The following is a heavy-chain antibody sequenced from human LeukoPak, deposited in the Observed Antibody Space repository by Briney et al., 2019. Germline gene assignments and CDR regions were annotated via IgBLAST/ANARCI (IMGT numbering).Heavy chain of an antibody. J-gene: IGHJ4*02. Sequence: PRGSLRLSCAASGFTFTNYAMTWVRQAPRKRLEWVSAISAGGTSTYYADSVKGRFTISRDNSKNTLSLQMNGLRAEDTAVYYCAKTAMGDYVRFPNDYWGQGTLVTVSS. V-gene: IGHV3-23*01. D-gene: IGHD4-17*01. CDR2: ISAGGTST. CDR3: AKTAMGDYVRFPNDY. CDR1: GFTFTNYA.